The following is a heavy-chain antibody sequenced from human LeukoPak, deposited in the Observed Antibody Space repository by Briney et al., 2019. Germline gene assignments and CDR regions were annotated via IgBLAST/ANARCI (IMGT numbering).Heavy chain of an antibody. CDR1: GFTFSSYS. CDR2: ISSSSSYI. V-gene: IGHV3-21*01. Sequence: PGGSLRLSCAASGFTFSSYSMNWVRQAPGKGLEWVSSISSSSSYIYYADSVKGRFTISRDNAKNSLYLQMNSLGAEDTAVYYCASWYGGYVGYFDYWGQGTLVTVSS. CDR3: ASWYGGYVGYFDY. J-gene: IGHJ4*02. D-gene: IGHD5-12*01.